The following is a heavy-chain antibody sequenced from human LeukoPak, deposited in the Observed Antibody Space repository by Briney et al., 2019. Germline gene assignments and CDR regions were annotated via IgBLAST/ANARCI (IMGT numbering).Heavy chain of an antibody. Sequence: GGPLRLSCTASGFTFRSYWMSWVRQAPGKGLEWVANINQHGSEKYYVDSVKGRLTISRDNAKNSLFLQLNSLRAEDTAVYYCARNVDAFDIWGQGTMVTVSS. CDR2: INQHGSEK. CDR1: GFTFRSYW. CDR3: ARNVDAFDI. J-gene: IGHJ3*02. V-gene: IGHV3-7*01.